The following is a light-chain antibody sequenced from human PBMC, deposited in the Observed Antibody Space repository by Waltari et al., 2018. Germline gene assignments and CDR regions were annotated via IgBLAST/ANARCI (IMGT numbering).Light chain of an antibody. CDR2: EVS. V-gene: IGLV2-8*01. CDR3: SSYGGRNNLI. J-gene: IGLJ2*01. Sequence: QSALTQPPSASGSPGQSVTISCTGTSRDIGDSNFVSWYQQHPGKAPKPMIYEVSKRPSGVPDRFSGSKSGYTASLTVSGLQAEDEAEYYCSSYGGRNNLIFGGGTKLTVL. CDR1: SRDIGDSNF.